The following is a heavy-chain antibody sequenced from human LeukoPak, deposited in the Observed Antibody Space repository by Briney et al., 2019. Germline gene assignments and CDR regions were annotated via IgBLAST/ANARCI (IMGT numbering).Heavy chain of an antibody. J-gene: IGHJ3*02. Sequence: ASVKVSCKASGYTFTSYGISWVRQAPGQGLEWMGWISAYNGNTNYAQKLQGRVTMTTDTSTSTAYMELRSLRSDDTAVYYCARDRKGDIVVVPAAYFDAFDIWGQGTMVTVSS. D-gene: IGHD2-2*01. CDR3: ARDRKGDIVVVPAAYFDAFDI. CDR2: ISAYNGNT. CDR1: GYTFTSYG. V-gene: IGHV1-18*01.